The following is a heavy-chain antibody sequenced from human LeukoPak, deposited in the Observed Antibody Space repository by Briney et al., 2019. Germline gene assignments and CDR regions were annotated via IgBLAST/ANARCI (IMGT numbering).Heavy chain of an antibody. Sequence: ASVKVSCKASGYTFTDFYMLWVRQAPGQGLEWLGWINPNSGGTDYAQKFQGRVTMTRDTSTSTAYMELSRLRSDDTAVYHCARGHGSYYYYMDVWGKGTTVTVSS. CDR1: GYTFTDFY. V-gene: IGHV1-2*02. CDR2: INPNSGGT. D-gene: IGHD3-10*01. J-gene: IGHJ6*03. CDR3: ARGHGSYYYYMDV.